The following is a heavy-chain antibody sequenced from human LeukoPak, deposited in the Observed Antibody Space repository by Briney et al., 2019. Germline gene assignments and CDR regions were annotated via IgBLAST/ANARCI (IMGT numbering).Heavy chain of an antibody. CDR2: TNRRGDIT. CDR1: GYTFGDYG. CDR3: AELGITMIGGV. J-gene: IGHJ6*04. V-gene: IGHV3-20*04. D-gene: IGHD3-10*02. Sequence: PGGSLRLSCAASGYTFGDYGMSWVRQVPGKGLEWVSGTNRRGDITGYADFVKGRSTISRDNAKNSLYLQMNSLRAEDTAVYYCAELGITMIGGVWGKGTTVTISS.